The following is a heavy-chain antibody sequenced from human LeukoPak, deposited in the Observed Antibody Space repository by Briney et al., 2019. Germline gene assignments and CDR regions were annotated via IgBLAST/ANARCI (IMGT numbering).Heavy chain of an antibody. Sequence: GGSLRLSCAASGFTFSNYYMSWIRQAPGTGLEWLSYISRDYSTVFYADSAKGRFTISRDNSKNTLYLQMNSLRAEDTAVYYCAKANGDYYSYYLDVWGKGTTVTVSS. V-gene: IGHV3-11*01. D-gene: IGHD2-8*01. CDR2: ISRDYSTV. CDR3: AKANGDYYSYYLDV. J-gene: IGHJ6*03. CDR1: GFTFSNYY.